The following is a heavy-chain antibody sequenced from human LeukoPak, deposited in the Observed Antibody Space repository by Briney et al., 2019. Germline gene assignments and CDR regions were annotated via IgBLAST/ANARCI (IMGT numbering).Heavy chain of an antibody. CDR2: IIPLFKTA. V-gene: IGHV1-69*01. CDR3: ARDVQMATSYFDY. Sequence: GSTVKVSCKTSGDSFIDYAISWVRQAPGQGLEWMGGIIPLFKTATYAQKFQGRVTIIADESTSTSYMELSGLKSDDTAVYYCARDVQMATSYFDYWGQGTLVTVSA. J-gene: IGHJ4*02. D-gene: IGHD5-24*01. CDR1: GDSFIDYA.